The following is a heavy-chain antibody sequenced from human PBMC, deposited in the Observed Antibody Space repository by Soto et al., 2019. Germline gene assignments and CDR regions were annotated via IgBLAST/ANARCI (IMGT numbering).Heavy chain of an antibody. V-gene: IGHV1-69*13. CDR1: GGTFSSYA. CDR2: IIPIFGTA. CDR3: ARSKWELLRGYYCDY. D-gene: IGHD1-26*01. J-gene: IGHJ4*02. Sequence: SVKVSCKASGGTFSSYAISWVRQAPGQGLEWMGGIIPIFGTANYAQKFQGRVTITADESTSTAYMELSSLRSEDTAVYYCARSKWELLRGYYCDYWGQGTLVTVSS.